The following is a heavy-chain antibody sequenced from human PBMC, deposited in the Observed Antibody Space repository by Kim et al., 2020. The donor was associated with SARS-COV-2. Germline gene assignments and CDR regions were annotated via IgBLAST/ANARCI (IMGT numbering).Heavy chain of an antibody. J-gene: IGHJ5*02. V-gene: IGHV3-23*01. CDR2: ISGFGGST. D-gene: IGHD3-10*01. CDR3: AKGGHYSAFDP. Sequence: GGSLRLSCAASGFTFSTNAMTWVRQAPGKGLEWVSTISGFGGSTFYADSVKGRFTISRDNTKNTMYLQMNSLRAEDTAVYYCAKGGHYSAFDPWGQGTLVTVSS. CDR1: GFTFSTNA.